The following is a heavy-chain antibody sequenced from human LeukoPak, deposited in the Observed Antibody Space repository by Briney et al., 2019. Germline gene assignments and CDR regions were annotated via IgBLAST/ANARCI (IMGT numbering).Heavy chain of an antibody. D-gene: IGHD2-2*01. Sequence: ASVKVSCKASGFTFTSSAMQWVRQARGQRLEWIGWIVVGSGNTNYAQKFQERVTITRDMSTSTAYMELSSLRSEDTAVYYCAADHCSSTSCYLNYHYYMDVWGKGTTVTVSS. J-gene: IGHJ6*03. CDR3: AADHCSSTSCYLNYHYYMDV. CDR2: IVVGSGNT. V-gene: IGHV1-58*02. CDR1: GFTFTSSA.